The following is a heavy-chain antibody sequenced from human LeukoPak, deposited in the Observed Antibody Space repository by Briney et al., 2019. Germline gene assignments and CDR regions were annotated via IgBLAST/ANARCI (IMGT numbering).Heavy chain of an antibody. J-gene: IGHJ4*02. V-gene: IGHV3-23*01. Sequence: GGSLRLFCAACGFTFRSYAMSWVRRAPGKGLEWVSAISGSGGSTKYADSVKGRFTISRDNSMNTLYLKMNSLSEEDTAIYYCAKGLSSVPRYYFDYWGQGTLVTVSS. CDR2: ISGSGGST. D-gene: IGHD3-10*01. CDR1: GFTFRSYA. CDR3: AKGLSSVPRYYFDY.